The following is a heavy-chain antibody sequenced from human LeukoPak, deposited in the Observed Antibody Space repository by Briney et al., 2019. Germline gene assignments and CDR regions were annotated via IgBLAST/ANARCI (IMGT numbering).Heavy chain of an antibody. CDR2: ISGSGGST. V-gene: IGHV3-23*01. Sequence: HPGGSLRLSCAASGFTFSSYAMSWVRQAPGKGLEWVSAISGSGGSTYYADSVKGRFTISRDNSKNTLYLQMNSLRAEDTAVYYCAKEAMIVVVITGDYFDYWGQGTLVTVSS. D-gene: IGHD3-22*01. CDR3: AKEAMIVVVITGDYFDY. J-gene: IGHJ4*02. CDR1: GFTFSSYA.